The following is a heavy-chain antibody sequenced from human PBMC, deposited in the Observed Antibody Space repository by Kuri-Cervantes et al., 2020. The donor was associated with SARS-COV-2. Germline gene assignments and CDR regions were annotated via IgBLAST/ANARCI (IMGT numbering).Heavy chain of an antibody. Sequence: LSLTCAASGFTFSSYSMNWVRQAPGKGLEWVSSISSSSSYIYYADSVKGRFTISRDNAKNSLYLQMNSLRAEDTAVYYCARVRGASYYFDYWGQGTLVTVSS. CDR3: ARVRGASYYFDY. V-gene: IGHV3-21*01. CDR1: GFTFSSYS. D-gene: IGHD1-26*01. CDR2: ISSSSSYI. J-gene: IGHJ4*02.